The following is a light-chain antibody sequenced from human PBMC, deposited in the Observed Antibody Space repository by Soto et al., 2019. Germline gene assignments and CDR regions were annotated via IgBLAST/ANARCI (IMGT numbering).Light chain of an antibody. CDR3: QQYNNWWT. CDR2: GAS. CDR1: QSVSSN. J-gene: IGKJ1*01. Sequence: ELVMTQAPATLSASPGERATLSCRASQSVSSNLAWYQQKPGQAPRLLIYGASTRATGIPARFIGSGSGTEFTLTLCSLQSEDFAVDYCQQYNNWWTFGQGTKVDIK. V-gene: IGKV3-15*01.